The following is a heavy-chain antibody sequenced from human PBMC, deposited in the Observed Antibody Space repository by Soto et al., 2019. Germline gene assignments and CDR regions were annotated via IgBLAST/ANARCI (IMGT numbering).Heavy chain of an antibody. D-gene: IGHD5-18*01. V-gene: IGHV4-59*01. J-gene: IGHJ4*02. CDR2: IYYGGST. CDR1: GGSISSYY. Sequence: SETLSLTCTVSGGSISSYYWSWIRQPPGKGLEWIGYIYYGGSTNYNPSLKSRVTISVDTSKNQFSLKLSSVTAADTAVYYCARETLHSYGFMVDYWGQGTLVTVSS. CDR3: ARETLHSYGFMVDY.